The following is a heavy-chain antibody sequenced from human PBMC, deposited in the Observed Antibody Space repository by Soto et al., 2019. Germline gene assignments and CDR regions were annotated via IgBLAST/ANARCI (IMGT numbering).Heavy chain of an antibody. D-gene: IGHD3-9*01. CDR2: IYYSGTT. CDR1: GGSTRNYY. Sequence: PSETLSLTCTVSGGSTRNYYWSWIRQPPGKGLEWIGYIYYSGTTNYNSSLKSRVTISVDTSKNQFSLKLRSVTAADTAVYYCARDVNPYDTAVWFYPWGQGTLVTVSS. CDR3: ARDVNPYDTAVWFYP. V-gene: IGHV4-59*01. J-gene: IGHJ5*02.